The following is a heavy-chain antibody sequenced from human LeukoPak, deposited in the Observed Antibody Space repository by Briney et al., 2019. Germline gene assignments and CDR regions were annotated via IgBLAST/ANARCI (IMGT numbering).Heavy chain of an antibody. V-gene: IGHV4-59*01. CDR1: GGSISSYY. D-gene: IGHD2-15*01. CDR3: ARAYRRGGSYYIDY. Sequence: SETLSLTCTVSGGSISSYYWSWIRQPPGKGLEWIGYIYYSGSINYNPSLKSRVTISVDTSKNQFSLKVSSVTAADTAVYYCARAYRRGGSYYIDYWGQGTLVTVSS. J-gene: IGHJ4*02. CDR2: IYYSGSI.